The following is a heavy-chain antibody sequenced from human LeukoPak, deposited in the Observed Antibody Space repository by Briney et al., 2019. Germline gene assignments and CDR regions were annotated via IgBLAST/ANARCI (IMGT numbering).Heavy chain of an antibody. CDR3: ARLSAPGIVVPAALTD. D-gene: IGHD2-2*01. CDR1: GGSISSYY. J-gene: IGHJ4*02. V-gene: IGHV4-59*08. CDR2: IYYSGST. Sequence: PSETLSLTCTVSGGSISSYYWSWIRQPPGKGLEWIGYIYYSGSTNYNPSLKSRVTTSVDTSKNQFSLKLSSVTAADTAVYYCARLSAPGIVVPAALTDWGQGTLVTVSS.